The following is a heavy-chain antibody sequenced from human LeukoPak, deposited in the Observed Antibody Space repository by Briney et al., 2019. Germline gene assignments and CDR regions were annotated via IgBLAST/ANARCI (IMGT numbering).Heavy chain of an antibody. Sequence: GGSLRLSCAASGFTFSAYEMNWVRQAPGKGLEWVSYIGSSGSTVYYADSVKGRFAISRDNAKNSLYMQMESLRDEDTAIYYCARDTLEYSNSPDALDIWGQGTMVTVSS. CDR3: ARDTLEYSNSPDALDI. J-gene: IGHJ3*02. D-gene: IGHD4-23*01. CDR2: IGSSGSTV. CDR1: GFTFSAYE. V-gene: IGHV3-48*03.